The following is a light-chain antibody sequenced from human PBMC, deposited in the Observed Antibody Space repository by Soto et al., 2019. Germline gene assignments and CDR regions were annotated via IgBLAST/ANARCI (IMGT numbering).Light chain of an antibody. CDR2: DAS. Sequence: EIVMTQSPATLSVSPWERATLSCRASQSISSNLAWYQQKPGQAPRLLIDDASTRAAGIPARFNGGGSGTEFTLTISSLQSEDFALYYCQQFHNWPLSFGGGTKVDI. V-gene: IGKV3-15*01. CDR3: QQFHNWPLS. CDR1: QSISSN. J-gene: IGKJ4*01.